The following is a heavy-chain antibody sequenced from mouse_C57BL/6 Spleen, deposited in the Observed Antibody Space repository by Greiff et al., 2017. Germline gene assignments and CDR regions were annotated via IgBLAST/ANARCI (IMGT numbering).Heavy chain of an antibody. CDR2: IYPGDGDT. CDR3: AKGLPGFAY. D-gene: IGHD5-5*01. CDR1: GYAFSSSW. V-gene: IGHV1-82*01. J-gene: IGHJ3*01. Sequence: QVQPKQSGPELVKPGASVKISCKASGYAFSSSWMNWVKQRPGKGLEWIGRIYPGDGDTNYNGKFKGKATLTADKSSSTAYMQLSSLTSEDSAVYFCAKGLPGFAYWGQGTLVTVSA.